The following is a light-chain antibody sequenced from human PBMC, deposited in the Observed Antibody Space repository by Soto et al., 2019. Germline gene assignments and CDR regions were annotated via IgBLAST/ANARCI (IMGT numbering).Light chain of an antibody. V-gene: IGLV4-69*01. CDR1: SGHSSYT. CDR2: VNSDGSH. J-gene: IGLJ1*01. CDR3: QTWGTGIQV. Sequence: QLVLTQSPSASASLGASVKFTCTLSSGHSSYTIAWHQQQPQKGPRYLMKVNSDGSHSKGDGIPDRFSGSSSGAERYLTISSLQSEDEADYYCQTWGTGIQVFGAGTKLTVL.